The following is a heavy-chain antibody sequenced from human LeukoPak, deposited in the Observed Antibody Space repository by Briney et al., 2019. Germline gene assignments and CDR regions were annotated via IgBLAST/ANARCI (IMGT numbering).Heavy chain of an antibody. D-gene: IGHD6-13*01. CDR2: INHSGST. V-gene: IGHV4-34*01. CDR1: GGSFSGYY. Sequence: SETLSLTCAVYGGSFSGYYRSWIRQPPGKGLEWIGEINHSGSTNNNSSLKSRVTISVDTSKNQFSLKLSSVTAADTAVYYCARGVGYSSSWGYWGQGTLVTVSS. J-gene: IGHJ4*02. CDR3: ARGVGYSSSWGY.